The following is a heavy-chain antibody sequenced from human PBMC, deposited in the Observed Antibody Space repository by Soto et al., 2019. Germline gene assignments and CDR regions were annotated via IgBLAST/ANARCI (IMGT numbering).Heavy chain of an antibody. Sequence: ASVKVSCKASGYTFTTYDINWVRQAPGQGLEWMGWISAFNGNTNYAQRLQGRVTMTTDASTSTSYMELRSLRSDDTAVYYCAREWFTMVRGVITFSDYGMDVWGQGTTVTVSS. D-gene: IGHD3-10*01. J-gene: IGHJ6*02. CDR3: AREWFTMVRGVITFSDYGMDV. CDR2: ISAFNGNT. V-gene: IGHV1-18*01. CDR1: GYTFTTYD.